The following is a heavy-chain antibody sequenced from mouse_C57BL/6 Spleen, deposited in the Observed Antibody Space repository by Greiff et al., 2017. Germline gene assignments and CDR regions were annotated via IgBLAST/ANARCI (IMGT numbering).Heavy chain of an antibody. J-gene: IGHJ4*01. V-gene: IGHV1-82*01. CDR2: IYPGDGDT. Sequence: VTLQESGPELVKPGASVKISCKASGYAFSSSWMNWVKQRPGKGLEWIGRIYPGDGDTNYNGKFKGKATLTADKSSSTAYMQLSSLPSEDSAVYFCARSAIYDGYYYAMDYWGQGTSVTVSS. CDR1: GYAFSSSW. CDR3: ARSAIYDGYYYAMDY. D-gene: IGHD2-3*01.